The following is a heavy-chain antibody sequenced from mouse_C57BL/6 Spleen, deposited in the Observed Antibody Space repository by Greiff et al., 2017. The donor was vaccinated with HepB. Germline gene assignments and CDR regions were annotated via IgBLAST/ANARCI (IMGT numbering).Heavy chain of an antibody. CDR1: GYTFTSYW. V-gene: IGHV1-53*01. D-gene: IGHD1-1*01. J-gene: IGHJ2*01. CDR3: ARKGNYGSNYFDY. CDR2: INPSNGGT. Sequence: VQLQQPGTELVKPGASVKLSCKASGYTFTSYWMHWVKQRPGQGLEWIGNINPSNGGTNYNEKFKSKATLTVDKSSSTAYMQLSSLTSEDSAVYYCARKGNYGSNYFDYWGQGTTLTVSS.